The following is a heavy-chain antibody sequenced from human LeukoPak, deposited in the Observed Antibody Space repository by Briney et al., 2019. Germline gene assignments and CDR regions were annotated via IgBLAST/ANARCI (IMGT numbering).Heavy chain of an antibody. J-gene: IGHJ5*02. V-gene: IGHV1-2*02. CDR3: ARPRFLEWLSWFDP. CDR1: GYTFTGYY. Sequence: ASVKVSCKASGYTFTGYYMHWVRQATGQGLEWMGWINPNSGGTNYAQKFQGRVTMTRDTSISTAYMELSRLRSDDTAVYYCARPRFLEWLSWFDPWGQGTLVTVSS. D-gene: IGHD3-3*01. CDR2: INPNSGGT.